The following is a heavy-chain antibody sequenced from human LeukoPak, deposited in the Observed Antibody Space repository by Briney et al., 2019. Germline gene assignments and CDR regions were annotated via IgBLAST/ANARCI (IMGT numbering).Heavy chain of an antibody. Sequence: PGGSLRLSCAASGFPVSTTYMAWGRPAPEKGVEWVSFIYGTSNIYYADSVKGRFTISRDDSNNTLYLQMNSLEAAETAVYYCARGVLGLKPLDYWGQGTLVTVSS. D-gene: IGHD1-26*01. CDR3: ARGVLGLKPLDY. V-gene: IGHV3-53*01. J-gene: IGHJ4*02. CDR1: GFPVSTTY. CDR2: IYGTSNI.